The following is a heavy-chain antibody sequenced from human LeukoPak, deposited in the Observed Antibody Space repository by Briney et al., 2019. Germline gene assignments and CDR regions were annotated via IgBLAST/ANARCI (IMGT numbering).Heavy chain of an antibody. Sequence: SETLSLTCTVSGDSISSGSHYWSWIRQHPGKGLEWIGYIYYSGNTYYTVSLKSRLTISVDTSENQFSLKLSSVTAADTAVYYCARSYYYGSGSYSFDSWGQGTLVTVSS. CDR2: IYYSGNT. CDR1: GDSISSGSHY. CDR3: ARSYYYGSGSYSFDS. D-gene: IGHD3-10*01. J-gene: IGHJ4*02. V-gene: IGHV4-31*03.